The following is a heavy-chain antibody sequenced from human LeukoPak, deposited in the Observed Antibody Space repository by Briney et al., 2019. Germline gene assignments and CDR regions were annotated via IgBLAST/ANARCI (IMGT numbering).Heavy chain of an antibody. CDR3: ARVDYYDSSGYYFNNWFDP. CDR2: IYYSGST. D-gene: IGHD3-22*01. J-gene: IGHJ5*02. CDR1: GGSISSYY. Sequence: PSETLSLTCTVSGGSISSYYWSWIRQPPGKGLEWIGYIYYSGSTNYNPPLKSRVTISVDTSKNQFSLKLSSVTAADTAVYYCARVDYYDSSGYYFNNWFDPWGKGTLVTVSS. V-gene: IGHV4-59*01.